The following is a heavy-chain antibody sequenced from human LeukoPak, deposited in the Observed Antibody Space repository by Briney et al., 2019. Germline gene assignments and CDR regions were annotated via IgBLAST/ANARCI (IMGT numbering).Heavy chain of an antibody. Sequence: GGSLRLSCAASGFTVSSSYMSWVRQAPGKGLEWASVIYSGGSTYYADSVKGRFTISRDNSKNTLYLQMNSLRAEDTAVYYCARALYDFWSGYTLDYWGQGTLVTVSS. CDR3: ARALYDFWSGYTLDY. D-gene: IGHD3-3*01. CDR2: IYSGGST. J-gene: IGHJ4*02. V-gene: IGHV3-66*02. CDR1: GFTVSSSY.